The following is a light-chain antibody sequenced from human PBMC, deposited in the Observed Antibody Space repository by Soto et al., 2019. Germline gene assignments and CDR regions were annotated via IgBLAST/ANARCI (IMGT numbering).Light chain of an antibody. V-gene: IGKV3-15*01. CDR2: GAS. Sequence: EIVMTQSPATLSVSPGERVTLSCRASQSVSSNLAWYQQKPGQAPSLLIHGASTRATGIPARFSGSGSGTDFTLTISSLQSEDFAVYYCQQYNSWPPLTFGGGTKVEIK. CDR1: QSVSSN. J-gene: IGKJ4*01. CDR3: QQYNSWPPLT.